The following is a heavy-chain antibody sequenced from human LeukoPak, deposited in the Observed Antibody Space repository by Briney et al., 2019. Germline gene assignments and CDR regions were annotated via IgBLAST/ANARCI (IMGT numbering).Heavy chain of an antibody. J-gene: IGHJ4*02. CDR2: ISGSGGST. V-gene: IGHV3-23*01. Sequence: GGSLRLSCAASGFTFSSYGMSWVRQAPGKGLEWVSAISGSGGSTYYADSVKGRFTISRDNSKNTLYLQMNSLRAEDTAVYYCAKTSFIVVVPAAIPLYVDYWGQGTLVTVSS. CDR1: GFTFSSYG. CDR3: AKTSFIVVVPAAIPLYVDY. D-gene: IGHD2-2*01.